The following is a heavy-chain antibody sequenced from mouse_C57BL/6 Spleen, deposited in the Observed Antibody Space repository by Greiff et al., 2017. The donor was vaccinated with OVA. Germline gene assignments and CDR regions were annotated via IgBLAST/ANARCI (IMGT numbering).Heavy chain of an antibody. CDR2: IYPGSGST. J-gene: IGHJ3*01. D-gene: IGHD1-1*01. CDR3: ARRYGSSYVWFAY. V-gene: IGHV1-55*01. CDR1: GYTFTSYW. Sequence: QVQLQQPGAELVKPGASVKMSCKASGYTFTSYWITWVKQRPGQGLEWIGDIYPGSGSTNYNEKFKSKATLTVDTSSSTAYMQLSSLTSEDSAVYYCARRYGSSYVWFAYWGQGTLVTVSA.